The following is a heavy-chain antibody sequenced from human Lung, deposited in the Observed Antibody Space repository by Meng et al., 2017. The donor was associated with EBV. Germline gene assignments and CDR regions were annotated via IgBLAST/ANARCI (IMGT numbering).Heavy chain of an antibody. Sequence: EVRRVESGGALVQRGGSVRPSFAASGLTFSRYWMNWVRQAPGKGLEWVSRTNENGAITTNADSVKGRFTISRDNAKNTLYLQMNSLRAEDTAVYYCSRDLAGSDDYWGRGTLVTVSS. V-gene: IGHV3-74*03. CDR1: GLTFSRYW. CDR2: TNENGAIT. CDR3: SRDLAGSDDY. J-gene: IGHJ4*02. D-gene: IGHD1-14*01.